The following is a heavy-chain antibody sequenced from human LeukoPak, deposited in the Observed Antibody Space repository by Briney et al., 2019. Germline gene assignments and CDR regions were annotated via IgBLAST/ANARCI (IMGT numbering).Heavy chain of an antibody. D-gene: IGHD5-18*01. V-gene: IGHV3-23*01. CDR3: AKGGYSNGRYYYYYMDV. CDR1: GFTFSSYS. CDR2: FSFNGEST. Sequence: GGSLRLSCAAYGFTFSSYSMTSVRQAPGEGLEWVSSFSFNGESTYYADSAKGRFTTSRDNSKNTLYLQMNGLRAEDTAVYYCAKGGYSNGRYYYYYMDVWGEGTTVTVSS. J-gene: IGHJ6*03.